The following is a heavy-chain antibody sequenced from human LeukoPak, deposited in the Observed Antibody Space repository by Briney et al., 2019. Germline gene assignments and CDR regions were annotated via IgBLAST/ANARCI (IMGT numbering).Heavy chain of an antibody. CDR2: ISSSSSYI. CDR1: GFTFSSYS. D-gene: IGHD5-18*01. V-gene: IGHV3-21*01. J-gene: IGHJ3*02. CDR3: AGDAYSYGSAFDI. Sequence: GGSLRLSCAASGFTFSSYSMNWVRQAPGKGLEWVSSISSSSSYIYYADSVKGRFTISRDNAKNSLYLQMNSLRAEDTAVYYCAGDAYSYGSAFDIWGQGTMVTVSS.